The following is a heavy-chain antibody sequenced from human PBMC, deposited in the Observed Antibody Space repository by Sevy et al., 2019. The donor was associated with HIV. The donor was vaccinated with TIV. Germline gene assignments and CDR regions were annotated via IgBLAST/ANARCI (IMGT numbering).Heavy chain of an antibody. V-gene: IGHV3-9*01. Sequence: GGSLRLSCAASGFNFDDYGMHWVRQAPGKGLEWVSAISWNSGSIGYADSVKGRFTISRDNAKNSLSLQMNSLRAEDTALYYCVKVASEHIYGRAHFDYWGQGTLVTVSS. CDR2: ISWNSGSI. D-gene: IGHD5-18*01. CDR3: VKVASEHIYGRAHFDY. CDR1: GFNFDDYG. J-gene: IGHJ4*02.